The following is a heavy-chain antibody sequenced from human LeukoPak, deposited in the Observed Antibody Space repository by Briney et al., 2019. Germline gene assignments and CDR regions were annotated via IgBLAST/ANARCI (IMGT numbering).Heavy chain of an antibody. CDR1: GGSISGNSYF. CDR2: IYHSDNS. J-gene: IGHJ4*02. D-gene: IGHD3-10*01. V-gene: IGHV4-39*07. Sequence: PSETLSLTCTVSGGSISGNSYFWGWIRQPPGKGLEWIASIYHSDNSYYNPSLKSRVTISVDTSKNQFSLKLSSVTAADTAVYYCARAPMVRGVPTLDYWGQGTLVTVSS. CDR3: ARAPMVRGVPTLDY.